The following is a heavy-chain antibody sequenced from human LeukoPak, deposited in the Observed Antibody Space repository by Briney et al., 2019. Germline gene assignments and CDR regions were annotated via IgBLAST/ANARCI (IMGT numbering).Heavy chain of an antibody. J-gene: IGHJ4*02. V-gene: IGHV3-23*01. CDR3: AKGRDAFDY. CDR2: INDSGGST. CDR1: GFTFSSHA. D-gene: IGHD5-24*01. Sequence: GGSLRLSCAVSGFTFSSHAMTWVRQAPRKGLEWVSVINDSGGSTYYADSVKGRFTISRDNSKNTLFLQMNSLRAEDTAVYYCAKGRDAFDYWGQGTLVTVSS.